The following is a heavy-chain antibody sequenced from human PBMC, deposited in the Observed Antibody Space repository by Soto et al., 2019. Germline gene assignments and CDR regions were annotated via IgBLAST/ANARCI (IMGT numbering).Heavy chain of an antibody. CDR3: AKDLMMGGIIPPDDMDV. J-gene: IGHJ6*02. V-gene: IGHV3-23*01. CDR1: GFTFSNYA. CDR2: ISGSGSDEST. D-gene: IGHD3-16*01. Sequence: EVQLLESGGGLVQPGGSLRLSCAASGFTFSNYAMSWVRQAPGKGLEWVSAISGSGSDESTYYANSGKGRFTISRDNSKNTVYLHMNSVKAEDTAIYYCAKDLMMGGIIPPDDMDVWGQGNTVPVFS.